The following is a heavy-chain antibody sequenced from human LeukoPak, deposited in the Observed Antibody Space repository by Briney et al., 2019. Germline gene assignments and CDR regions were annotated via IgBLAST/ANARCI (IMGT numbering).Heavy chain of an antibody. Sequence: GGSLRLSCADSGFTFSTYVMSWVRQAPGKGLEWVSLIYSGGSIYYADSVKGRFTISRDDSKNTLYLQMNSLRAEDTAVYYCARHRGGSYRLDFWGQGTLVTVSS. V-gene: IGHV3-53*01. D-gene: IGHD1-26*01. CDR1: GFTFSTYV. CDR3: ARHRGGSYRLDF. J-gene: IGHJ4*02. CDR2: IYSGGSI.